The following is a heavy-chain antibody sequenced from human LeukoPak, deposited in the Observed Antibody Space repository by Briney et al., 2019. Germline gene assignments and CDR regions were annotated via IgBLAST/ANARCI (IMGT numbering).Heavy chain of an antibody. J-gene: IGHJ3*02. CDR3: GRTGRLRFTGGFDI. Sequence: ASVKVSCKASGYTFTGYYMHWVRQAPGQGLEWMGWINPNSGGTNYAQKFQGRVTMTRDTSISTAYMELSRLRSDDTAVYYCGRTGRLRFTGGFDIWGQGTMVTVSS. V-gene: IGHV1-2*02. CDR2: INPNSGGT. CDR1: GYTFTGYY. D-gene: IGHD4-17*01.